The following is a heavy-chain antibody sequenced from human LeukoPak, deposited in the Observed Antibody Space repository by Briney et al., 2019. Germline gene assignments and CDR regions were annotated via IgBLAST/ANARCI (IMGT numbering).Heavy chain of an antibody. Sequence: PSETLSLTCTVSGGSISSYYWSWIRQPPGKGLEWIGYIYYSGSTNYNPSPKSRVTISVDTSKNQFSLKLSSVTAADTAVYYCARVYSRANMDVWGKGTTVTISS. CDR3: ARVYSRANMDV. V-gene: IGHV4-59*01. D-gene: IGHD6-13*01. CDR2: IYYSGST. CDR1: GGSISSYY. J-gene: IGHJ6*03.